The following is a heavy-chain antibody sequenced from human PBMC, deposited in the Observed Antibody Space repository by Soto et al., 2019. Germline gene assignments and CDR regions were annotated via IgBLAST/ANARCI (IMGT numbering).Heavy chain of an antibody. CDR2: IYWNDDK. CDR3: PDPSPAFLGWPSAPYHFDY. J-gene: IGHJ4*02. D-gene: IGHD3-3*02. CDR1: GFSLSTSGVG. V-gene: IGHV2-5*01. Sequence: SGPTLVNPTQTLTLTCTFSGFSLSTSGVGVGWIRQPPGKALEWLALIYWNDDKRYSPSLKSRLTITKDTSKNQVVLPMTNMDPVDTAIYYCPDPSPAFLGWPSAPYHFDYWRKVPLGTVST.